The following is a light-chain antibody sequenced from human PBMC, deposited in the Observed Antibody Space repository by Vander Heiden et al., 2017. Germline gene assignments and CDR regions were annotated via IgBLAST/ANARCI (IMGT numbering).Light chain of an antibody. J-gene: IGLJ1*01. V-gene: IGLV1-47*02. CDR1: SSNIGSNY. CDR2: SNN. Sequence: QSVLTQPPSASGTPGQRVTISCSGSSSNIGSNYVYWYQQLPGTAPKLLIYSNNPRPSGVPDRFSGSKSGTSASLAISGLRSEDEADYYCAAWDDSLSGLYVFGTGTKVTVL. CDR3: AAWDDSLSGLYV.